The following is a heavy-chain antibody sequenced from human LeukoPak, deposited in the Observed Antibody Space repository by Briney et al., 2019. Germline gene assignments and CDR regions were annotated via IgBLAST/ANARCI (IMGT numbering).Heavy chain of an antibody. D-gene: IGHD3-3*01. Sequence: HPGGSLRLSCAASGFTFSSYSMNWVRQAPGKGLEWVSYISSSSSTIYYADSVKGRFTISRDNAKNSLYLQMNSLRAEDTAVYYCARGAGDYDFWSGYPPYYYYYYMDVWGKGTTVTVSS. J-gene: IGHJ6*03. V-gene: IGHV3-48*04. CDR2: ISSSSSTI. CDR1: GFTFSSYS. CDR3: ARGAGDYDFWSGYPPYYYYYYMDV.